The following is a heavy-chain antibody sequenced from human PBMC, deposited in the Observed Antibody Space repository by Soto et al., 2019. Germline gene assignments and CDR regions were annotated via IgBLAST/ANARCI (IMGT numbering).Heavy chain of an antibody. J-gene: IGHJ6*02. CDR2: ISYDGSNK. Sequence: GGSLRLSCAASGFTFSSYGMHWVRQAPGKGLEWVAVISYDGSNKYYADSVKGRFTISRDNSKNTLYLQMNSLRAEDTAVYYCAKGYYDILTGYLYYYYYGMDVWGQGTTVTVSS. CDR3: AKGYYDILTGYLYYYYYGMDV. V-gene: IGHV3-30*18. D-gene: IGHD3-9*01. CDR1: GFTFSSYG.